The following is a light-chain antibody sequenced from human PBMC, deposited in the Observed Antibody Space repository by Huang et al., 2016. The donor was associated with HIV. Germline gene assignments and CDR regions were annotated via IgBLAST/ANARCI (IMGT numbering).Light chain of an antibody. CDR1: QNINTN. Sequence: EIVMTQSPGTLSVAPGERATLSCRASQNINTNLAWFQQKPGQAPRLLIYAASTRTADFPARFSGSVSRTEFTLTISILQSEDIAVYYCQQYNDWPRSFGQGTKVEIK. V-gene: IGKV3-15*01. J-gene: IGKJ1*01. CDR3: QQYNDWPRS. CDR2: AAS.